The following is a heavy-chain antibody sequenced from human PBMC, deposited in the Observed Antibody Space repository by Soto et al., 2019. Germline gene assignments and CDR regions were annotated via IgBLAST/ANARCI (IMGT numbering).Heavy chain of an antibody. CDR2: IIPILGIA. CDR1: GYTFTSYD. J-gene: IGHJ6*03. V-gene: IGHV1-69*04. CDR3: ARSAYCSSTSCYVDYYYYYMDV. Sequence: SVKVSCKASGYTFTSYDINWVRQATGQGIEWMGRIIPILGIANYAQKFQGRVTITADKSTSTAYMELSSLRSEDTAVYYCARSAYCSSTSCYVDYYYYYMDVWGKGTTVTVSS. D-gene: IGHD2-2*01.